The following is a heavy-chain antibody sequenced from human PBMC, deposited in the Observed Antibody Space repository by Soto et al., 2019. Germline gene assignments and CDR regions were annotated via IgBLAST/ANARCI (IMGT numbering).Heavy chain of an antibody. V-gene: IGHV3-15*01. D-gene: IGHD2-15*01. Sequence: PSCSLALSCAASGFTFSNAWMSWVRQAPGKGLEWVGRIKSKTDGGTTDYAAPVKGRFTISRDDSKNTLYLQMNSLKAEDTAVYYCTTVLGDCSGGSCYGNYYYGMDVWGQGTTVTVSS. CDR1: GFTFSNAW. CDR2: IKSKTDGGTT. J-gene: IGHJ6*02. CDR3: TTVLGDCSGGSCYGNYYYGMDV.